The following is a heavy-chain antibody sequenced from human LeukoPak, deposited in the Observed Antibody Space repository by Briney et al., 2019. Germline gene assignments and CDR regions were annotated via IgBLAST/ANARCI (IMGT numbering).Heavy chain of an antibody. CDR2: ISYSGDTI. V-gene: IGHV3-11*01. D-gene: IGHD6-13*01. J-gene: IGHJ4*02. CDR3: ARPGIITAAGSNDY. Sequence: PGGSLRLSCAASEFTFSDYYMSWIRQAPGKGLEWVSYISYSGDTIYYADSVKGRFTVSRDNARNSLYLQMNSLRAEDTAVYYCARPGIITAAGSNDYWGQGTLVTVSS. CDR1: EFTFSDYY.